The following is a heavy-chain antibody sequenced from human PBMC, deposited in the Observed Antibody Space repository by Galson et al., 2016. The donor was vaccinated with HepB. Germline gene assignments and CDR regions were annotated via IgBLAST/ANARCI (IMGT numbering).Heavy chain of an antibody. CDR3: ARDWDYHYRSPHF. CDR2: IAGFNGYT. D-gene: IGHD3-22*01. J-gene: IGHJ4*02. Sequence: SVKVSCKAPGYTFSRNGVSWVRQAPGQGLEWMGWIAGFNGYTNYAQKFQGRVTLTTDTSTTTAFMELRSLRSDDTAVYYCARDWDYHYRSPHFWGQGTLVTVSS. CDR1: GYTFSRNG. V-gene: IGHV1-18*04.